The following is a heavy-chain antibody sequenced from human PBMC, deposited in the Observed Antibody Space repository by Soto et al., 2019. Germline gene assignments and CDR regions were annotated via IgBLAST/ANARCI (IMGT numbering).Heavy chain of an antibody. CDR1: GVSLTSNTYY. V-gene: IGHV4-31*03. CDR3: ASTEDFFDY. J-gene: IGHJ4*02. Sequence: TVSVNSSVSGVSLTSNTYYWSWIRQHPGKGLEWIGYIFYSGSTAYNPSLKSRVNISVDTSKNQFSLKLSSVTAADTAVYYCASTEDFFDYWGQGTLVTVS. CDR2: IFYSGST.